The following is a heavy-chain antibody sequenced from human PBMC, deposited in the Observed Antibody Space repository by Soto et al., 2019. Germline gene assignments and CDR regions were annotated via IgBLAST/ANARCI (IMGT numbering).Heavy chain of an antibody. J-gene: IGHJ6*02. CDR2: ISGSGSRI. Sequence: GGSLRLSCVGSGFTFNSYSITWFRQAPGTGLEWVSGISGSGSRIYYADSVKGRFTISRDNSENTLYLQMNSLRVEDTAVYYCATSLTTSLYYYYGMDVWGQGTMVTVSS. CDR1: GFTFNSYS. D-gene: IGHD4-17*01. CDR3: ATSLTTSLYYYYGMDV. V-gene: IGHV3-23*01.